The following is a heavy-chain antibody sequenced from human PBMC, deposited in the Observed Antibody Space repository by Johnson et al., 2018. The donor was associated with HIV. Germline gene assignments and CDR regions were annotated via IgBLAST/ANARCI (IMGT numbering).Heavy chain of an antibody. CDR1: GFTFSDYY. D-gene: IGHD3-22*01. Sequence: QVQLVESGGGLVKPGGSLRLSCAASGFTFSDYYMSWIRQAPGKGLEWVSYISSSGSIIYYADSVKGRFTISRDNTKNSLYLQMNSLRAEDTAVYYCAKDPSLNYYDSSGPDAFDIWGQGTMVTVSS. J-gene: IGHJ3*02. CDR2: ISSSGSII. CDR3: AKDPSLNYYDSSGPDAFDI. V-gene: IGHV3-11*04.